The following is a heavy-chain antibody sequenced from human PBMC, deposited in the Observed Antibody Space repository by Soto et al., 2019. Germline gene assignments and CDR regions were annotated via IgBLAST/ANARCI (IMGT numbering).Heavy chain of an antibody. Sequence: QVQLVESGGGLVKPGGSLRLSCAASGFTFSNYYMSWIRQAPGKGLEWVSYISHSGSTIHYTDSVKGRFTISRHNAKNALYPQMNSLRADDTAVYFGATAVASFGVRVKNFDYWGQGTLVTVSS. CDR2: ISHSGSTI. CDR3: ATAVASFGVRVKNFDY. V-gene: IGHV3-11*01. CDR1: GFTFSNYY. D-gene: IGHD3-3*01. J-gene: IGHJ4*02.